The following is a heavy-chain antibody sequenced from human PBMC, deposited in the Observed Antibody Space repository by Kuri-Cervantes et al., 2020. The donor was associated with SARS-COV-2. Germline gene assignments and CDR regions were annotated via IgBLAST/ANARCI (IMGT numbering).Heavy chain of an antibody. CDR1: GYTLTELS. CDR3: ATDEGAARHWFDP. CDR2: FDPEDGET. V-gene: IGHV1-24*01. D-gene: IGHD6-6*01. Sequence: ASVKVSCKVSGYTLTELSMHWVRQAPGKGLEWVGGFDPEDGETIYAQKFQGRVTMTEDTSTDTAYMELSSLRSEDTAVYYCATDEGAARHWFDPWGQGTLVTVSS. J-gene: IGHJ5*02.